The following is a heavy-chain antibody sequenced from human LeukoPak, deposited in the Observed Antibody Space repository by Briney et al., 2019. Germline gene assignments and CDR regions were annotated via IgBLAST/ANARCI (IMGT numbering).Heavy chain of an antibody. V-gene: IGHV1-8*02. J-gene: IGHJ4*02. CDR1: GYTFTSYY. CDR3: ARAVAGIFDY. CDR2: MNPNSGNT. D-gene: IGHD6-19*01. Sequence: GASVKVSCKASGYTFTSYYMHWVRQATGQGLEWMGWMNPNSGNTGYAQKFQGRVTMTRNTSISTAYMELSSLRSEDTAVYYCARAVAGIFDYWGQGTLVTVSS.